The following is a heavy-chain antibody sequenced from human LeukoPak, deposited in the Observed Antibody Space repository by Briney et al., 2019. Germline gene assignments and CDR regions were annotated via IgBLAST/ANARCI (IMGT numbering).Heavy chain of an antibody. Sequence: SETLSLTCTVSGGSISSSSYYWGWIRQPPGKGLEWIGSIYYSGSTYYNPSLKSRVTISVDTSKNQFSLKLSSVTAADTAVYYCARDGTMVRGVGPSDYWGQGTLVTVSS. CDR2: IYYSGST. J-gene: IGHJ4*02. CDR1: GGSISSSSYY. D-gene: IGHD3-10*01. V-gene: IGHV4-39*07. CDR3: ARDGTMVRGVGPSDY.